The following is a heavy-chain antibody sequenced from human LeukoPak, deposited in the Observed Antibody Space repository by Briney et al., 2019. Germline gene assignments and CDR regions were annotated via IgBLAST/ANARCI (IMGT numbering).Heavy chain of an antibody. CDR1: GGSSSGYY. D-gene: IGHD3-22*01. Sequence: SETLSPTCAVDGGSSSGYYWSWIRQPPGQGLESHGEINHSGSTNYNPSLKSRVTISVDTSKNQFSLKLSSVTAADTAVYYCARGKGGYYYDSSGRRAYYMDVWGKGTTVTVSS. CDR2: INHSGST. V-gene: IGHV4-34*01. J-gene: IGHJ6*03. CDR3: ARGKGGYYYDSSGRRAYYMDV.